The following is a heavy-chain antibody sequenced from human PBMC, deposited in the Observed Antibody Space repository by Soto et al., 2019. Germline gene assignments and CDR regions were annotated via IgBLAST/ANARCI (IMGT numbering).Heavy chain of an antibody. V-gene: IGHV3-23*01. CDR3: AKDLCSGGSCYGFDY. CDR1: GFTFSSYD. Sequence: GGSLRLSCAASGFTFSSYDMHWVRQATGKGLEWVSAISGSGGSTYYADSVKGRFTISRDNSKNTLYLQMNSLRAEDTAVYYCAKDLCSGGSCYGFDYWGQGTLVTVS. J-gene: IGHJ4*02. CDR2: ISGSGGST. D-gene: IGHD2-15*01.